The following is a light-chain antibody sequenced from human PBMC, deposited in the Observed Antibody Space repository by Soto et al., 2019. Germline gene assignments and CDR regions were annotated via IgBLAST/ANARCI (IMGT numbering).Light chain of an antibody. CDR2: EVR. CDR1: ISDVGSYDH. Sequence: QALLTQPACVPGSPGQSITISCSGTISDVGSYDHVAWYQQFPGKTPKLMIYEVRNRPSGVSSRFSGSKYGNTASLTISGLQAEDEADYYCISYTGSSTSYVFGSGTKVTVL. V-gene: IGLV2-14*01. CDR3: ISYTGSSTSYV. J-gene: IGLJ1*01.